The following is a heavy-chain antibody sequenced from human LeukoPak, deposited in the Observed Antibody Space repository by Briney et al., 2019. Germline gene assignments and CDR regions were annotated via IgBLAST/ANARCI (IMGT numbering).Heavy chain of an antibody. V-gene: IGHV1-69*13. CDR1: GGTFSSYA. D-gene: IGHD6-13*01. CDR2: IIPIFGTA. CDR3: ARDWKPLRIAAAGTMNYYYYGMDV. J-gene: IGHJ6*02. Sequence: SVKVSCKASGGTFSSYATSWVRQAPGRGLEWMGGIIPIFGTANYAQKFQGRVTITADESTSTAYMELSSLRSEDTAVYYCARDWKPLRIAAAGTMNYYYYGMDVWGQGTTVTVSS.